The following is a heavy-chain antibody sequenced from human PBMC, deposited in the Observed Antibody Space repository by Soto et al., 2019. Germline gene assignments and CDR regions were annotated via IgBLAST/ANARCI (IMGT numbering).Heavy chain of an antibody. D-gene: IGHD3-10*01. V-gene: IGHV4-39*01. CDR2: IYYSGST. J-gene: IGHJ4*02. Sequence: SETLSLTCTVSGCSISSSSYYWGWIRQPPGKGLEWIGSIYYSGSTYYNPSLKSRVTISVDTSKNQFSLKLSSVTAADTAVYYCASFPVGYYGSGSNDYWGQGTLVTVSS. CDR1: GCSISSSSYY. CDR3: ASFPVGYYGSGSNDY.